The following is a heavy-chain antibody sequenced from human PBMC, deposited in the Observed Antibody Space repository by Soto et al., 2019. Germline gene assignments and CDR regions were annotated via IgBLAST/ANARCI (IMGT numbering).Heavy chain of an antibody. CDR2: ISAYNGNT. J-gene: IGHJ3*02. CDR3: GRDFGQGGGGNAFDI. Sequence: ASVKVSCKASGYTFTSYGISWVRQAPGQGLEWMGWISAYNGNTNYAQKLQGRVTMTTDTSTSTAYMELRSLRSDDTAVYYCGRDFGQGGGGNAFDIGGQGKMFTVPS. D-gene: IGHD3-16*01. V-gene: IGHV1-18*01. CDR1: GYTFTSYG.